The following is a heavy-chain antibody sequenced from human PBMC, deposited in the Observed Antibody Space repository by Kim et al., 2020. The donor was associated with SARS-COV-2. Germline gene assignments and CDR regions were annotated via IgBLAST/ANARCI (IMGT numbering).Heavy chain of an antibody. CDR2: AYDIGNT. CDR3: ARHHRYSRGWYV. Sequence: SETLSLTCTVSGGSLSSSSYYWGWIRQHPGKGMEWIWTAYDIGNTYYNPSLKSRVTISVDTSKNQSSLKLGSLTAADTAVEYCARHHRYSRGWYV. D-gene: IGHD6-13*01. V-gene: IGHV4-39*01. CDR1: GGSLSSSSYY. J-gene: IGHJ2*01.